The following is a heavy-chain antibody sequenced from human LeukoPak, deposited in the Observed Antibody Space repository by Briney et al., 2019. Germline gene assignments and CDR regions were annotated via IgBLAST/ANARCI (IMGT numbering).Heavy chain of an antibody. V-gene: IGHV4-4*07. J-gene: IGHJ3*02. D-gene: IGHD3-22*01. Sequence: SETLSLTCAVYGGSFSGYYWSWIRQPAGKGLEWIGRIYTSGSTNYNPSLKSRVTMSVDTSKNQFSLKLSSVTAADTAVYYCAREGWAYYYDSSGYYLGAFDIWGQGTMITVSS. CDR3: AREGWAYYYDSSGYYLGAFDI. CDR1: GGSFSGYY. CDR2: IYTSGST.